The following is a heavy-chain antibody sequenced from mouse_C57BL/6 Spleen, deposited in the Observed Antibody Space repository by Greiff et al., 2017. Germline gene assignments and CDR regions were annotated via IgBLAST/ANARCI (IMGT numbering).Heavy chain of an antibody. CDR3: AKLLWPYAMDY. D-gene: IGHD2-1*01. Sequence: VQLQQSGAKLARPGASVKLSCKASGYTFTSYGISWVKQRTGQGLEWIGEIDPRSGNTNYNEKFKGKATLTADKSSSTAYMELRSLTSEDSAVYFCAKLLWPYAMDYWGQGTSVTVSS. CDR1: GYTFTSYG. CDR2: IDPRSGNT. J-gene: IGHJ4*01. V-gene: IGHV1-81*01.